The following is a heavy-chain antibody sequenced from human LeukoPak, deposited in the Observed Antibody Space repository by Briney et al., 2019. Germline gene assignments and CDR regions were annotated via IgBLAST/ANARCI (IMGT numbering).Heavy chain of an antibody. J-gene: IGHJ5*02. V-gene: IGHV4-39*07. CDR1: GGSISSSSYY. CDR3: ARDSRSGWGNWFDP. Sequence: SETLSLTCTVSGGSISSSSYYWGWIRQPPGKGLEWIGSIYYSGSTYYNPSLKSRVTISVDTSKNQFSLKLSSVTAADTAVYYCARDSRSGWGNWFDPWGQGTLVTVSS. CDR2: IYYSGST. D-gene: IGHD6-19*01.